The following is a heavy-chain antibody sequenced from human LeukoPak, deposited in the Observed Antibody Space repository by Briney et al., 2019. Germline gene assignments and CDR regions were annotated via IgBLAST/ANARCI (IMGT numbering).Heavy chain of an antibody. V-gene: IGHV3-23*01. CDR2: ITSGFTP. CDR1: GLTFSDYA. Sequence: GGSLSLSCAASGLTFSDYAMSWFRQASGKGLEWVSGITSGFTPLYADSVKGRFTISRDNSKNTFHLQLNSLRAEDTAVYYCAKDYSDSRVADVFLEYWGQGTLVTVSS. CDR3: AKDYSDSRVADVFLEY. D-gene: IGHD2-15*01. J-gene: IGHJ4*02.